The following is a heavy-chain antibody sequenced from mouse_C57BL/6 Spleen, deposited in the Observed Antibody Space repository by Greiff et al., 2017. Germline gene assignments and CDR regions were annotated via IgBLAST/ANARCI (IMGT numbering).Heavy chain of an antibody. Sequence: VKLMESGAELARPGASVKLSCKASGYTFTSYGISWVKQRTGQGLEWIGETYTRSGNTYYNESFKGKATLSAYKSSSTAYMELRSLTSEDSAFYFCARGETGAMDYWGQGSSVTVSS. V-gene: IGHV1-81*01. CDR3: ARGETGAMDY. CDR2: TYTRSGNT. CDR1: GYTFTSYG. J-gene: IGHJ4*01.